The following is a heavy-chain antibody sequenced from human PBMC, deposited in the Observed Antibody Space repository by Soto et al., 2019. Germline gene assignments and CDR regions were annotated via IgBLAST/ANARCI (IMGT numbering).Heavy chain of an antibody. V-gene: IGHV3-30*18. CDR1: GFTFSSYG. D-gene: IGHD6-13*01. Sequence: GGSLRLSCAASGFTFSSYGMHWVRQAPGKGLEWVAVISYDGSNKYYADSVKGRFTISRDNSKNTLYLQMNSLRAEDTAVYYCAKDLPDSSWYEYYFDYWGQGTLVTVSS. J-gene: IGHJ4*02. CDR2: ISYDGSNK. CDR3: AKDLPDSSWYEYYFDY.